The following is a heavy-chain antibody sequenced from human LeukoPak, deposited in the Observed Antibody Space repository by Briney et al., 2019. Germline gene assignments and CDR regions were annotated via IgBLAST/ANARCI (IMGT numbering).Heavy chain of an antibody. CDR3: ARGSICSSTSCYISNYYYYGMDV. D-gene: IGHD2-2*02. V-gene: IGHV1-69*13. J-gene: IGHJ6*02. CDR2: IIPIFGTA. Sequence: SVKVSCKASGGTFSSYAISWVRQAPGQGLEWMGGIIPIFGTANYAQKFQGRVTITADESTSTAYMDLSSLRSEDTAVYYCARGSICSSTSCYISNYYYYGMDVWGQGTTVTVSS. CDR1: GGTFSSYA.